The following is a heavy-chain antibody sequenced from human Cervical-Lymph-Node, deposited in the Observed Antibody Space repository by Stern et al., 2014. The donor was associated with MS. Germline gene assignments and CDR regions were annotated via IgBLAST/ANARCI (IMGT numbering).Heavy chain of an antibody. Sequence: QVQLVESGGGVVQPGRSLRLSCVASGFTFSSYGMHWVRQAPGKGLEWVAVISHDGGNKHYGDSVKGRFTISRDSSKNTLYLQLNRLRADDTAVYYCAKDLEDYGNCHLDYWGQGTLVTVSS. D-gene: IGHD4-11*01. CDR1: GFTFSSYG. V-gene: IGHV3-30*18. CDR3: AKDLEDYGNCHLDY. CDR2: ISHDGGNK. J-gene: IGHJ4*02.